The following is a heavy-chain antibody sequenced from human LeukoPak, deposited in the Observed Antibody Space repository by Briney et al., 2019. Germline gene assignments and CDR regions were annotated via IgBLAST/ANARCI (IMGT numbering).Heavy chain of an antibody. J-gene: IGHJ5*02. Sequence: NPSETLSLTCTVSGGSISSHYWSWIRQPPGKGLEWIGYIYYSGSTNYNPSLKSRVTISVDMSKNQFSLKLSSVTAADTAVYYCARDRSEWFDPWGQGTLVTVSS. V-gene: IGHV4-59*11. CDR3: ARDRSEWFDP. CDR1: GGSISSHY. CDR2: IYYSGST.